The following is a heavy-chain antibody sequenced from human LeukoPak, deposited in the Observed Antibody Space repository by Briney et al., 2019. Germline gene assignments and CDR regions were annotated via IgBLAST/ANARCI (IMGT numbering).Heavy chain of an antibody. V-gene: IGHV4-31*03. D-gene: IGHD3-10*01. Sequence: PSETLSLTCTVSGGSISSGGYYWSWIRQHPGKGLEWIGYIYYSGSTYYNPSLKSRGTISVDTSKNQFSLKLSSVTAADTAAYYCARRNYGSGSYYFDYWGQGTLVTVSS. CDR1: GGSISSGGYY. CDR3: ARRNYGSGSYYFDY. CDR2: IYYSGST. J-gene: IGHJ4*02.